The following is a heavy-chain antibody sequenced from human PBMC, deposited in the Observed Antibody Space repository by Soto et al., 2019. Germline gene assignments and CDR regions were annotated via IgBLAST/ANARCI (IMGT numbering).Heavy chain of an antibody. D-gene: IGHD6-6*01. Sequence: EVQLLESGGGLVQPGGSLRLSCAASGFTFSSYAMSWVRQAPGKGLEWVSALSGSGGNTYYADSVKGRFTISRDNSNNTLYLQMNSLRAEDTAVYYCAKSLAARPYDYWGQGTLVTVSS. CDR1: GFTFSSYA. J-gene: IGHJ4*02. V-gene: IGHV3-23*01. CDR3: AKSLAARPYDY. CDR2: LSGSGGNT.